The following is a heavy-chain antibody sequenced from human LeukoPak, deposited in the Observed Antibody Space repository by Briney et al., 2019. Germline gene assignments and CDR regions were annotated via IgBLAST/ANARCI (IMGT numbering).Heavy chain of an antibody. CDR1: GFTFSSYG. CDR2: ISYDGSNK. D-gene: IGHD5/OR15-5a*01. Sequence: PGGSLRLSCAASGFTFSSYGMHWVRQAPGKGLEWVAVISYDGSNKYYADSVKGRFTISRDNSKNTLYLQMNSLRAEDTAVYYCARAPRSPVSPDDAFDIWGQGTMVTVSS. J-gene: IGHJ3*02. CDR3: ARAPRSPVSPDDAFDI. V-gene: IGHV3-30*19.